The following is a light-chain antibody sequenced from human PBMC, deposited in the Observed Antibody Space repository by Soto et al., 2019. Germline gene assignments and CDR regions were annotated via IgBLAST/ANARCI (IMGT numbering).Light chain of an antibody. Sequence: DIHMTQSPSSLSASLGDRVTITCRASQDIKEYVAWYQQKPGKVPKLLIYAASYLQSGVPFRFSGSGSGTDFTLTISSFQPEDVATYYCQKYNTVPWAFGQGTKVEFK. J-gene: IGKJ1*01. CDR2: AAS. V-gene: IGKV1-27*01. CDR1: QDIKEY. CDR3: QKYNTVPWA.